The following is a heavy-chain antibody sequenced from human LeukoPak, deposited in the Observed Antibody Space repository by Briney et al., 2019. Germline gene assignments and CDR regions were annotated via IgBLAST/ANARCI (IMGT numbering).Heavy chain of an antibody. CDR2: INPSGGST. D-gene: IGHD3-3*01. CDR1: GYTFTSYY. J-gene: IGHJ3*02. Sequence: GASMKVSCKASGYTFTSYYMHWVRQAPGQGLEWMGIINPSGGSTSYAQKFQGRVTMTRDTSTSTVYMELSSLRSEDTAVYYCARAMGIFGVVIPLGAFDIWGQGTMVTVSS. CDR3: ARAMGIFGVVIPLGAFDI. V-gene: IGHV1-46*01.